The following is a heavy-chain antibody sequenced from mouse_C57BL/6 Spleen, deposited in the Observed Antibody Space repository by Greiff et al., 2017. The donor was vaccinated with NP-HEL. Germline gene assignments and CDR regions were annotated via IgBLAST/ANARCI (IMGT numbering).Heavy chain of an antibody. CDR1: GFTFSDYG. CDR2: ISSGSSTI. CDR3: AREDGSFAY. Sequence: DVKLVESGGGLVKPGGSLKLSCAASGFTFSDYGMHWVRQAPEKGLEWVAYISSGSSTIYYADTVKGRFTISRDNAKNTLFLQMTSLRSEDTAMYYCAREDGSFAYWGQGTLVTVSA. V-gene: IGHV5-17*01. J-gene: IGHJ3*01. D-gene: IGHD1-1*01.